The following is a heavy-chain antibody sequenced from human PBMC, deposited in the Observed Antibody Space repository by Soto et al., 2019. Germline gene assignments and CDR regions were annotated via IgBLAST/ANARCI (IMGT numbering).Heavy chain of an antibody. Sequence: QVQLVQSGAEVKNPGASVKGSCKASGYTFTSYGISWVRQAPGQGLEWMGWISAYNGNTNYARKLQGRVTMTTDTSTSTAYMELRSLRSDDTAVYYCARVPIDNYCSGGSCYSVAGAFDIWGQGTMVTVSS. J-gene: IGHJ3*02. V-gene: IGHV1-18*01. CDR3: ARVPIDNYCSGGSCYSVAGAFDI. CDR1: GYTFTSYG. CDR2: ISAYNGNT. D-gene: IGHD2-15*01.